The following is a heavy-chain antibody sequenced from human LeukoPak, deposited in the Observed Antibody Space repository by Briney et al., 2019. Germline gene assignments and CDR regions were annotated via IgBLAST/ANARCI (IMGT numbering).Heavy chain of an antibody. Sequence: ASVKVSCKASGYTFTGYYMHWVRQAPGQGLEWIGWINPNSGGTNYAQKFQGRVTMTRDTSISTAYMELSRLRSDDTAVYYCARVAGSAPRGNWFDPWGQGTLVTVSS. CDR3: ARVAGSAPRGNWFDP. CDR1: GYTFTGYY. J-gene: IGHJ5*02. D-gene: IGHD6-19*01. V-gene: IGHV1-2*02. CDR2: INPNSGGT.